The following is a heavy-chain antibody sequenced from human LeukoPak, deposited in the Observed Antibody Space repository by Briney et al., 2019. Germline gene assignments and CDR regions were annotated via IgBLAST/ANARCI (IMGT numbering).Heavy chain of an antibody. CDR3: ARGEEWELLWYFDY. J-gene: IGHJ4*02. CDR1: GFTFSSYA. Sequence: PGRSLRLSCAASGFTFSSYAMHWVRQAPGKGLEWVAVISYDGSNKYYADSVEGRFTISRDNSKNTLYLQMNSLRAEDTAVYYCARGEEWELLWYFDYWGQGTLVTVSS. D-gene: IGHD1-26*01. CDR2: ISYDGSNK. V-gene: IGHV3-30*04.